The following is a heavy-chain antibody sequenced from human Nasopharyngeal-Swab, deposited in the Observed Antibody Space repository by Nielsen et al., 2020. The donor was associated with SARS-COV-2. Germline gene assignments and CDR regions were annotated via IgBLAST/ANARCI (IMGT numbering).Heavy chain of an antibody. D-gene: IGHD4-23*01. CDR1: GFTFNSYA. V-gene: IGHV3-23*01. J-gene: IGHJ6*02. Sequence: GESLKISCAASGFTFNSYAMSWVRQAPGKGLEWVSAISGSGGSTYYADSVEGRFTISRDNSKNTLYLQMNSLRAEDTAVYYCAKDGGNSPYYYYGMDVWGQGTTVTVSS. CDR3: AKDGGNSPYYYYGMDV. CDR2: ISGSGGST.